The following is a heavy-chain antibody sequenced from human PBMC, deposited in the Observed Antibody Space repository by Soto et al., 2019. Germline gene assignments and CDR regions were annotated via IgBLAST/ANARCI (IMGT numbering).Heavy chain of an antibody. D-gene: IGHD5-18*01. V-gene: IGHV1-2*04. Sequence: ASVKVSCKASGYTFTGYYMHWVRQAPGQGLEWMGWINPNSGGTNYAQKFQGWVTMTRDTSISTAYMELSRLRSDDTAVYYCARGEWHWYGYGRVGYWGQGTLVTVPS. CDR3: ARGEWHWYGYGRVGY. CDR2: INPNSGGT. J-gene: IGHJ4*02. CDR1: GYTFTGYY.